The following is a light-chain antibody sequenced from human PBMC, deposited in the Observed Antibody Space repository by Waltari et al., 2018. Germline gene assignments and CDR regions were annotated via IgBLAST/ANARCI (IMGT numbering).Light chain of an antibody. V-gene: IGLV2-14*03. CDR3: SSYTSSTTWV. Sequence: QSALTQPASVSGSPGQSITISCTGTSSDIGAYNYVSWYQQHPGKAPKLMIYDVTYRPSGVSNRFAVSKSGNTASLTISGLQAEDEADYYCSSYTSSTTWVFGGGSKLTVL. J-gene: IGLJ3*02. CDR1: SSDIGAYNY. CDR2: DVT.